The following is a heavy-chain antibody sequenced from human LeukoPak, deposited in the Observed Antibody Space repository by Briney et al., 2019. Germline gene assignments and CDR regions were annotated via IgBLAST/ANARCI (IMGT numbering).Heavy chain of an antibody. CDR1: GFTFSSYW. V-gene: IGHV3-30*18. J-gene: IGHJ4*02. CDR2: ISNDGSKK. Sequence: GGSLRLSCTASGFTFSSYWMSWVRQAPGKGLDWVAVISNDGSKKYYADSVKGRFTISRDNSKNTLSLQVSSLRTEDTAVYYCAKDRYSYAFEYSDSWGQGTLVTVSS. D-gene: IGHD5-18*01. CDR3: AKDRYSYAFEYSDS.